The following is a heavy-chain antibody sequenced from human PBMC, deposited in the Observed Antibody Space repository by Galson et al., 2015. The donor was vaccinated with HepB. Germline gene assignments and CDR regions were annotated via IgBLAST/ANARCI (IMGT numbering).Heavy chain of an antibody. CDR2: ISYDGSNK. Sequence: SLRLSCAASGFTFSSYGMHWVRQAPGKGLEWVAVISYDGSNKYYADSVKGRFTISRDNSKNTLYLQMNSLRAEDTAVYYCAKDRAPGIAVAGTLDYWGQGTLVTVSS. D-gene: IGHD6-19*01. CDR1: GFTFSSYG. J-gene: IGHJ4*02. V-gene: IGHV3-30*18. CDR3: AKDRAPGIAVAGTLDY.